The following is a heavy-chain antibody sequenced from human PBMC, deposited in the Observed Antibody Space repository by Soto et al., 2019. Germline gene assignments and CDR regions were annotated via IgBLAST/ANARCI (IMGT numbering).Heavy chain of an antibody. Sequence: QVQLVQSGAEVKKPGASVKVSCKASGYTFTSYDINWVRQATGQGLEWMGWMNPNSGNTGYAQKFQGRATMTRNTSISTAYMELSSLRSEDTAVYYCASVAYDFWSGYYSVDPWGQGTLVTVSS. CDR3: ASVAYDFWSGYYSVDP. CDR1: GYTFTSYD. J-gene: IGHJ5*02. V-gene: IGHV1-8*01. CDR2: MNPNSGNT. D-gene: IGHD3-3*01.